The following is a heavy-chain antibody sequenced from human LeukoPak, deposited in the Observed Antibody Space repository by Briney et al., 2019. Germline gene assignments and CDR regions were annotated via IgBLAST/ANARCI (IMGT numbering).Heavy chain of an antibody. CDR3: ATLGDTARTGDAFDI. J-gene: IGHJ3*02. D-gene: IGHD5-18*01. V-gene: IGHV1-8*02. CDR1: GYTFTSYD. Sequence: GASVKVSCKASGYTFTSYDINWVRQATGQGLEWMGWMNPNSGNTGYAQKFQGRVTITADTSTDTAYMELSSLRSEDTAVYYCATLGDTARTGDAFDIWGQGTMVTVSS. CDR2: MNPNSGNT.